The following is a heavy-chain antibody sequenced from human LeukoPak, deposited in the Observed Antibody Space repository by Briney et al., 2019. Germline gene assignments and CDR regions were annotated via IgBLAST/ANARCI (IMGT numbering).Heavy chain of an antibody. CDR2: INPNNGGT. V-gene: IGHV1-2*02. CDR3: ARSGGATDFDF. J-gene: IGHJ4*02. D-gene: IGHD1-26*01. Sequence: ASVKVSCRTSGYIFTNYGVSWVRQAPGQGLEWMGWINPNNGGTKYAQKFQGRVTMTRDMSISTAYMDLSRLRSDDTAVYYCARSGGATDFDFWAQGTLVTVSS. CDR1: GYIFTNYG.